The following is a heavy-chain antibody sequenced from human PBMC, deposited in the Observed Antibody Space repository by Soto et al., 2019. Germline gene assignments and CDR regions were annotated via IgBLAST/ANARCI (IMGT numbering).Heavy chain of an antibody. Sequence: EVQLVESGGGLFQPGGSLRLSCLASGLTLRTYWMHGFRQAPGKGLVWVSRITNDGSTTYYADSVKGRFTISRDNAKNTLYLQVNSLRVEDTAVYYCARDQDGAGGTADYWGQGTLVTVS. CDR1: GLTLRTYW. CDR2: ITNDGSTT. J-gene: IGHJ4*02. D-gene: IGHD1-26*01. CDR3: ARDQDGAGGTADY. V-gene: IGHV3-74*01.